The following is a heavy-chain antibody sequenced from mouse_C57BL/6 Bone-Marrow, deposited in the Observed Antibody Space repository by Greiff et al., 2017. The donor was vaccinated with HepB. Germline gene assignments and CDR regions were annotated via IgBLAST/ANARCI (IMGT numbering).Heavy chain of an antibody. CDR1: GYTFTSYT. CDR2: INPSSGYT. D-gene: IGHD4-1*01. Sequence: VQRVESGAELARPGASVKMSCKASGYTFTSYTMHWVKQRPGQGLEWIGYINPSSGYTKYNQKFKDKATLTVDKSSSTAYMQLSSLTSEDSAVYYCARKELGFDYWGQGTTLTVSS. CDR3: ARKELGFDY. J-gene: IGHJ2*01. V-gene: IGHV1-4*01.